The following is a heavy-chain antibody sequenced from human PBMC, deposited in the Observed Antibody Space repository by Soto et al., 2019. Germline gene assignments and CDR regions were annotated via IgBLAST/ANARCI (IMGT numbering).Heavy chain of an antibody. D-gene: IGHD6-19*01. Sequence: GGSLRLSCAASGFTFSSYSMHWVRQAPGKGLEWVSFVSSDSAYIYYADSVQGRFSISRDNAENSLYLQINSLRAEDTAVYYCVRSVAGIRAFDYWGQGTLVTVSS. CDR1: GFTFSSYS. J-gene: IGHJ4*02. V-gene: IGHV3-21*01. CDR3: VRSVAGIRAFDY. CDR2: VSSDSAYI.